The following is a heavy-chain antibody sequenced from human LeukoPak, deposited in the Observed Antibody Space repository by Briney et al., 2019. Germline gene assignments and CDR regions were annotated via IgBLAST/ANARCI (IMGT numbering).Heavy chain of an antibody. D-gene: IGHD4-23*01. Sequence: SVNPSRKVSRGTFSSFAISWVRQAPGQGVGWWVRIIPSLGIANYAQKFQGRVTITADKSTSPAYMELSTLSSEDTAVYYCARAASYGGYDYWGQGTLVTVSS. CDR1: RGTFSSFA. V-gene: IGHV1-69*04. CDR2: IIPSLGIA. J-gene: IGHJ4*02. CDR3: ARAASYGGYDY.